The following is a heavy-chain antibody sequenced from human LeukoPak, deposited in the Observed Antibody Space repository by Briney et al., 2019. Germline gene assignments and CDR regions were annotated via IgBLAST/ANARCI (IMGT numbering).Heavy chain of an antibody. J-gene: IGHJ4*02. CDR3: AKDKSRSIICYDY. Sequence: GRSLTLSCTGSGLVFGTYAMLWVRQAPGKGLEWVAVISHDAKTQAVADSVKGRFIISRDNAQNTHYLQMNSVTTEDTAVYYCAKDKSRSIICYDYWGQGTLVTVSS. V-gene: IGHV3-30*04. D-gene: IGHD2-2*01. CDR2: ISHDAKTQ. CDR1: GLVFGTYA.